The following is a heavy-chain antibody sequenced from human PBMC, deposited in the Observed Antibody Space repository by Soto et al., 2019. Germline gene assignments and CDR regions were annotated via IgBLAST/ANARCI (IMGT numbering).Heavy chain of an antibody. CDR3: ARDLFEAARRGEYAFDI. D-gene: IGHD3-16*01. Sequence: GGSLRLSCAASAFSFSSYWMSWVRQAPGKGLEWVANIKQDGSEKYYVDSVKGRFTISRDNAKNSLYLQMNSLRAEDTAVYYCARDLFEAARRGEYAFDIWGQGTMVTVSS. CDR2: IKQDGSEK. V-gene: IGHV3-7*03. CDR1: AFSFSSYW. J-gene: IGHJ3*02.